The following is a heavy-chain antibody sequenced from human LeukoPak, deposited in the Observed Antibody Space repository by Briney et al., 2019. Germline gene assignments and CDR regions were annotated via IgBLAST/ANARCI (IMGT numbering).Heavy chain of an antibody. CDR3: AGIPQYYYDSSGPHPFDP. CDR2: IYYSGST. J-gene: IGHJ5*02. V-gene: IGHV4-59*01. Sequence: SETLSLTCTVSGGSISSYYWSWIRQPPGKGLEWIGYIYYSGSTNYNPSLKSRVTISVDMSKNQFSLKLSSVTAADTAVYYCAGIPQYYYDSSGPHPFDPWGQGTLVTVSS. D-gene: IGHD3-22*01. CDR1: GGSISSYY.